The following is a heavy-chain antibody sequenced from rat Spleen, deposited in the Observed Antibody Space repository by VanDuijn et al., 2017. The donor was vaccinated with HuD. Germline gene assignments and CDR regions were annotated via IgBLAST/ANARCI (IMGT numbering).Heavy chain of an antibody. J-gene: IGHJ2*01. CDR2: ISYDGSNT. D-gene: IGHD1-1*01. Sequence: EVQLVESDGGLVQPGRSLKLSCAASGFTFSDYYMAWVRQAPTKGLEWVTTISYDGSNTHYRDSVKGRFTISRENAKSTLFLQMDSLRSEDTATYYCTRDKADFITTVVGDYWGQGVMVTVSS. CDR3: TRDKADFITTVVGDY. CDR1: GFTFSDYY. V-gene: IGHV5-29*01.